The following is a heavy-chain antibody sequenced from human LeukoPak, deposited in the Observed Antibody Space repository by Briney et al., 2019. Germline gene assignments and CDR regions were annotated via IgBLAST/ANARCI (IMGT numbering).Heavy chain of an antibody. D-gene: IGHD1-1*01. J-gene: IGHJ4*02. CDR1: GFTFSSYW. CDR3: ARGHNSAFDY. V-gene: IGHV3-7*01. Sequence: GGSLRLSCAASGFTFSSYWMNWVRQAPGEGPEWVANVKQDGSEKYYVDSVKGRFTISRDNAKNSLHLQMNSLRVEDTAVYYCARGHNSAFDYWGQGTLVTVSS. CDR2: VKQDGSEK.